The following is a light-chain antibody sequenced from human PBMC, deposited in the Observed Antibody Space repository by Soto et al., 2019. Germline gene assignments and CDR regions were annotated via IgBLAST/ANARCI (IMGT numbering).Light chain of an antibody. V-gene: IGKV2-28*01. J-gene: IGKJ4*01. Sequence: DIVMTQSPLSLPVTPGEPASISCRSSQSLLHSNGYNYLDWYLQKPGQSPQLLIYLGSNRASGVPDRFSGSGSGTDFTLKISRVEAEDFATYYCQQANTFALTFGGGTKVDIK. CDR3: QQANTFALT. CDR2: LGS. CDR1: QSLLHSNGYNY.